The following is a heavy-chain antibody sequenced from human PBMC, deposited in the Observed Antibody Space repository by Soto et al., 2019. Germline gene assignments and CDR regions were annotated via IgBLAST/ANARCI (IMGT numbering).Heavy chain of an antibody. Sequence: EVQLVESGGGLVQPGRSLRLSCAASGFTFDDYAMHWVRQAPGKGLEWVSGISWNSGSIGYADSVKGRFTISRDNAKNSLYRQMNSLRAEDTAMYYCAKDGRFGELSLHYFDDWVQGTLVNV. CDR1: GFTFDDYA. CDR3: AKDGRFGELSLHYFDD. J-gene: IGHJ4*02. CDR2: ISWNSGSI. V-gene: IGHV3-9*01. D-gene: IGHD3-10*01.